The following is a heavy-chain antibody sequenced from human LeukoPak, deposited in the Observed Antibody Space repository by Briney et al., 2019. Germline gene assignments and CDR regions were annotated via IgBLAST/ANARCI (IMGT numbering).Heavy chain of an antibody. J-gene: IGHJ4*02. CDR3: ARDSSSGGWGIVVVPAEGFDY. D-gene: IGHD2-2*01. V-gene: IGHV3-48*01. Sequence: PGGSLRLSCAASGFTFSSYSMNWVRQAPGKGLEWVSYISSSSSTIYYADSVKGRFTISRDNAKNSLYLQMNSLRAEDTAVYYCARDSSSGGWGIVVVPAEGFDYWGQGTLVTVSS. CDR2: ISSSSSTI. CDR1: GFTFSSYS.